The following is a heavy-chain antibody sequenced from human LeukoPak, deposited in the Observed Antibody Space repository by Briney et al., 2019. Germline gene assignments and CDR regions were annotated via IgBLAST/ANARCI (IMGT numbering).Heavy chain of an antibody. CDR2: IFYSGST. CDR3: ARVLEGLVDTAMWMYVFDY. CDR1: GGSISSSSRY. D-gene: IGHD5-18*01. Sequence: PSETLSLTCTVSGGSISSSSRYWGWIRQPPGKGLEWIGSIFYSGSTYYNPSLKSRVTISVDTSKNQFSLKLSSVTAADTAVYYCARVLEGLVDTAMWMYVFDYWGQGTLVTVSS. J-gene: IGHJ4*02. V-gene: IGHV4-39*07.